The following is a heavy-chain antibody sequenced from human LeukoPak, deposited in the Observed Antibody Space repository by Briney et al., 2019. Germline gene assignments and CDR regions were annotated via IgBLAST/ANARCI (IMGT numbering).Heavy chain of an antibody. J-gene: IGHJ4*02. CDR2: VYYSGRT. CDR1: GGSISSYD. CDR3: ARGGRDGYTLYPFDY. Sequence: PSETLSLTCTVSGGSISSYDWGWIRQPPGKGLEWIGYVYYSGRTNYNPSLKSRVTISVDTSKNQLSLKLSSVTAADTAVYYCARGGRDGYTLYPFDYWGQGTLVTVSS. V-gene: IGHV4-59*08. D-gene: IGHD5-24*01.